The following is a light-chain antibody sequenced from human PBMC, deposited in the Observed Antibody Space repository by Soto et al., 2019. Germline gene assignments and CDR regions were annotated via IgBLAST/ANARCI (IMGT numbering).Light chain of an antibody. CDR3: SSYTTSTTQV. J-gene: IGLJ2*01. V-gene: IGLV2-14*01. CDR1: SSDVGSYHY. Sequence: QPASVSGSPGQSITISCTGTSSDVGSYHYVSWYQQHPGKAPKLMIYEVRNRPSGVSDRFSGSKSGKTASLTIFGLQAEDEADYYCSSYTTSTTQVFGGGTNVTGL. CDR2: EVR.